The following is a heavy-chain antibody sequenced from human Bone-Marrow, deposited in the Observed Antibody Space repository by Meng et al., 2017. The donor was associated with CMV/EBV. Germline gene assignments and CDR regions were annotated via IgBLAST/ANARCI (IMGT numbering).Heavy chain of an antibody. CDR1: GFTFSSYS. V-gene: IGHV3-21*01. CDR3: ARDPMTTVTIYYGMDV. Sequence: GESLKISCAASGFTFSSYSMNWVRQAPGKGLEWVSSISSTSSYICYADSVKGRFTISRDNAKNSLYLQMNSLRADDTAVYYCARDPMTTVTIYYGMDVWGQGTTVTVSS. CDR2: ISSTSSYI. J-gene: IGHJ6*02. D-gene: IGHD4-11*01.